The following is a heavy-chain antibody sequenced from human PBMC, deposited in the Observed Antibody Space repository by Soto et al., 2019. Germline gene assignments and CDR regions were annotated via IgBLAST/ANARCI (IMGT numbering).Heavy chain of an antibody. Sequence: PGGSLRFSCAASGFTFSSYAMSWVRQAPGKGLEWVSAISGSGGSTYYADSVKGRFTISRDNSKNTLYLQMNSLRAEDTAVYYCAKLILPYDSSGYYFVREDFDYWGQGTLVTVSS. V-gene: IGHV3-23*01. CDR2: ISGSGGST. J-gene: IGHJ4*02. D-gene: IGHD3-22*01. CDR1: GFTFSSYA. CDR3: AKLILPYDSSGYYFVREDFDY.